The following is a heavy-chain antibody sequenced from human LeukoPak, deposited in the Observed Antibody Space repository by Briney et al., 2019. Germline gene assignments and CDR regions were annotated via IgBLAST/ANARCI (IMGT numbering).Heavy chain of an antibody. CDR2: IYYSGST. Sequence: SETLSLTCTVSGGSISSYYWSWIRQPPGKGLEWIGYIYYSGSTNYNPSLKSRVTISVDTSKNQFSLKLSSVTAADTAVYYCARQLQWELNYWGQGTLVTVSS. CDR3: ARQLQWELNY. D-gene: IGHD1-26*01. J-gene: IGHJ4*02. CDR1: GGSISSYY. V-gene: IGHV4-59*08.